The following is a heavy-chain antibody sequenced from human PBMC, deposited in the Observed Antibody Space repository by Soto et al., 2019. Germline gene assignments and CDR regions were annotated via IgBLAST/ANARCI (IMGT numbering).Heavy chain of an antibody. V-gene: IGHV4-39*01. Sequence: PETGPLPSTVSIISTSRSRYYWGWLRQPPGKGLEWIGSIYYSGSTYYNPSLKSRVTISVDTSKNQFSLKLSSVTAADTAVYYCSRHVSRWERLSLYYLDYCGQGTLVTVSS. CDR2: IYYSGST. D-gene: IGHD1-26*01. J-gene: IGHJ4*02. CDR3: SRHVSRWERLSLYYLDY. CDR1: IISTSRSRYY.